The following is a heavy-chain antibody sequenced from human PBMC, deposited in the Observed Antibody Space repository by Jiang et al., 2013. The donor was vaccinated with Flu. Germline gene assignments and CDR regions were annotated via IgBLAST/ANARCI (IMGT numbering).Heavy chain of an antibody. Sequence: SCAASGYSFTSYWIGWVRQMPGKGLEWMGIIYPGDSDTRYSPSFQGQVTISADKSISTAYLQWSSLKASDTAMYYCALASYGYVQAFDIWGQGTMVTVSS. CDR1: GYSFTSYW. V-gene: IGHV5-51*01. J-gene: IGHJ3*02. CDR3: ALASYGYVQAFDI. D-gene: IGHD5-18*01. CDR2: IYPGDSDT.